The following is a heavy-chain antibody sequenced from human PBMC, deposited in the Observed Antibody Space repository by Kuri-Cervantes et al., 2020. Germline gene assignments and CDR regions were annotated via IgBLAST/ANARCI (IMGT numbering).Heavy chain of an antibody. Sequence: GGSLRLSCTVSGGSVSSGSYYWSWVRQAPGKGLEWVSAISGSGGSTYYADSVKGRFTISRDNSKNTLYLQMNSLRAEDTAVYYCAKDVEQLVETYYFDYWGQGTLVTVSS. V-gene: IGHV3-23*01. J-gene: IGHJ4*02. D-gene: IGHD6-6*01. CDR3: AKDVEQLVETYYFDY. CDR2: ISGSGGST. CDR1: GGSVSSGSYY.